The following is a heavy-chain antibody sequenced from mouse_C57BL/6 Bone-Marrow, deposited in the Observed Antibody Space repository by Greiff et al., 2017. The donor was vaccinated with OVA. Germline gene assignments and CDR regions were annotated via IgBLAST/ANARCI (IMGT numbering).Heavy chain of an antibody. J-gene: IGHJ2*01. CDR2: IYPGDGDT. Sequence: QVQLQQSGPELVKPGASVKISCKASGYAFSSSWMNWVKQRPGKGLEWIGRIYPGDGDTNYNGKLKGKATLTADKSSSTAYMQLSSLTSEDSAVYFCARWGIYDGYYVVFDYWGQGTTLTVSS. D-gene: IGHD2-3*01. V-gene: IGHV1-82*01. CDR1: GYAFSSSW. CDR3: ARWGIYDGYYVVFDY.